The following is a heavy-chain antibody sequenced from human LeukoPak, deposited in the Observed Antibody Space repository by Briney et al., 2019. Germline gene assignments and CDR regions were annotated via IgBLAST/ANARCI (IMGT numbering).Heavy chain of an antibody. CDR3: ARGYSSSWGIFDI. D-gene: IGHD6-13*01. Sequence: SVKVSCKASGGTFSSYAISWVRQAPGQGLEWMGGIIPIFGTTNYAQKFQGRVTITADKSTSTAYMELSSLGSEDTAVYYCARGYSSSWGIFDIWGQGTMVTVSS. CDR1: GGTFSSYA. V-gene: IGHV1-69*06. J-gene: IGHJ3*02. CDR2: IIPIFGTT.